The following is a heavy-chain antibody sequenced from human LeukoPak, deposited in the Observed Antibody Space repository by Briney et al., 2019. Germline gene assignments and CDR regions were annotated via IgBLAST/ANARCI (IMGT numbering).Heavy chain of an antibody. J-gene: IGHJ6*02. D-gene: IGHD2-21*02. CDR2: IYYSGST. CDR3: ASGYCGGDCFFFSYYYYGMDV. V-gene: IGHV4-39*01. CDR1: GGSMSSSSYY. Sequence: SETLSLTCTVSGGSMSSSSYYWGWVRQPRGKGGEWIVSIYYSGSTYYNPSLKSRVTISVDTSKTQFSLKLSSVTAADTAVYYCASGYCGGDCFFFSYYYYGMDVWGQGTTVTVSS.